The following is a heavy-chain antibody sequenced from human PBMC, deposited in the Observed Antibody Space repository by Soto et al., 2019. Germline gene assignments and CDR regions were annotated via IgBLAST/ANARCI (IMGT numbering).Heavy chain of an antibody. D-gene: IGHD3-3*01. CDR2: IRSKAYGGTT. J-gene: IGHJ5*02. CDR1: GFTFGDYA. Sequence: GGSLRLSCTASGFTFGDYAMSWFRQAPGKGLEWVGFIRSKAYGGTTEYAASVKGRFTISRDDSKSIAYLQMNSLKTEDTAVYYCTRDYRDFWSGSDWFDPWGQGTLVTVSS. CDR3: TRDYRDFWSGSDWFDP. V-gene: IGHV3-49*03.